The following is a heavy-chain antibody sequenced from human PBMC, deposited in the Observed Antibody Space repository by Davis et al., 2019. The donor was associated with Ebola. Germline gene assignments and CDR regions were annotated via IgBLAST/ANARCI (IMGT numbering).Heavy chain of an antibody. Sequence: GESLKISCAASGFSFSSYAMSWVRQAPAKGLEWVSAICGGGGSTYYADSMKGRVTISRDSSRNTLYLQMNSLRVEDTAVYYCARSDALDYWGQGTLVTVSS. V-gene: IGHV3-23*01. CDR1: GFSFSSYA. CDR3: ARSDALDY. CDR2: ICGGGGST. J-gene: IGHJ4*02.